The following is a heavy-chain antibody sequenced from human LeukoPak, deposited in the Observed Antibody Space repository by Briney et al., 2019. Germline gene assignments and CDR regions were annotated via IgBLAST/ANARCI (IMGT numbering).Heavy chain of an antibody. J-gene: IGHJ4*02. CDR3: ARDKIVGAISGSNFDY. V-gene: IGHV3-48*04. D-gene: IGHD1-26*01. CDR2: ITNSGNSK. Sequence: PGGSLRLSCAASEFTFSSYSMNWVRQAPGKGLEWVSYITNSGNSKSYADSVKGRFTISRDNGKNSLYLHMNNLRVEDTAVYYCARDKIVGAISGSNFDYWGQGTLVTVSS. CDR1: EFTFSSYS.